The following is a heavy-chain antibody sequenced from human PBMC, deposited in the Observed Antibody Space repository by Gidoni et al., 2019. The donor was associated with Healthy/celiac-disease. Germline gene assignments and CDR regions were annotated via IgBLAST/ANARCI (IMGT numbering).Heavy chain of an antibody. CDR1: GFTFSSYS. Sequence: EVQLVESGGGLVQPGGSLRLYCAASGFTFSSYSMNWVRQAPGKGLEWVSYISSSSSTIYYADSVKGRFTISRDNAKNSLYLQMNSLRDEDTAVYYCAGHYYGSGSYYYYGMDVWGQGTTVTVSS. D-gene: IGHD3-10*01. V-gene: IGHV3-48*02. J-gene: IGHJ6*02. CDR2: ISSSSSTI. CDR3: AGHYYGSGSYYYYGMDV.